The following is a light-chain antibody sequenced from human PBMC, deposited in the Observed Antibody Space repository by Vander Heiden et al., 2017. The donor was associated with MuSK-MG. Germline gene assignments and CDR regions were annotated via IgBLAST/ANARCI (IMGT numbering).Light chain of an antibody. Sequence: DIQLTQSPSFLSASVGDRVTITCRASQGISSYLAWYQQKPGKAPKLLIYAASTLQSGVQSRFSGSGYGTEFTLTISSLQPEDFATYYCQQLNSYPRMYTFGQGTKLEIK. J-gene: IGKJ2*01. CDR3: QQLNSYPRMYT. V-gene: IGKV1-9*01. CDR1: QGISSY. CDR2: AAS.